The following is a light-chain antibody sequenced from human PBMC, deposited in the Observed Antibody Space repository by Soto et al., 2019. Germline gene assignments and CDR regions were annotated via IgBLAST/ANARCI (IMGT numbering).Light chain of an antibody. J-gene: IGKJ1*01. CDR3: QQFSLYWA. V-gene: IGKV1-5*01. CDR1: QDINRW. CDR2: NAD. Sequence: DIQMTQSPSTLSASVGDRVTITCRASQDINRWLAWYQQKPGKAPKILIYNADTLESGVPSRFSGSGYGTEFILTISSLQPDDFATYYCQQFSLYWAFXQGTNVDIK.